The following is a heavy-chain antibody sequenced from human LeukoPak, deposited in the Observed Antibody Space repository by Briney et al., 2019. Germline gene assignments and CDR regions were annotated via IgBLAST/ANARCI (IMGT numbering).Heavy chain of an antibody. Sequence: SETLSLTCTVSGGSISNYYWSWIRLPPGKGLEWIGYIYYSGSTKYNPSLKSRVTISVDTSKNQFSLKLSSVTAADTAVYYCARTQLSIGNDYWGQGTLVTVSS. J-gene: IGHJ4*02. CDR1: GGSISNYY. CDR2: IYYSGST. D-gene: IGHD5-18*01. CDR3: ARTQLSIGNDY. V-gene: IGHV4-59*12.